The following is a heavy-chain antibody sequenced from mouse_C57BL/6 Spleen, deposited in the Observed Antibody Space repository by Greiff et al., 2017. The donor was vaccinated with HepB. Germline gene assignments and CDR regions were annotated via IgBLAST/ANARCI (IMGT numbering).Heavy chain of an antibody. V-gene: IGHV3-6*01. J-gene: IGHJ4*01. CDR3: ARTGTEYYYAMDY. D-gene: IGHD4-1*01. Sequence: ESGPGLVKPSQSLSLTCSVTGYSITSGYYWNWIRQFPGNKLEWMGYISYDGSNNYNPSLKNRISITRDTSKNQFFLKLNSVTTEDTATYYCARTGTEYYYAMDYWGQGTSVTVSS. CDR2: ISYDGSN. CDR1: GYSITSGYY.